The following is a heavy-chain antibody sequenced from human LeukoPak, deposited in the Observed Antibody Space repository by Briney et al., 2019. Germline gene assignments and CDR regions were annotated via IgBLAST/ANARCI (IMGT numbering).Heavy chain of an antibody. CDR1: GFTFSSYW. D-gene: IGHD3-22*01. J-gene: IGHJ4*02. Sequence: PGGSLRLSCAASGFTFSSYWMSWVRQAPGKGLEWLANIKQDGSEKYYVDSVKGRFTISRDNAKNSLYLQMNSLRAEDTAVYYCARETYDSSGYKPLDYWGQGTLVTVSS. CDR3: ARETYDSSGYKPLDY. V-gene: IGHV3-7*03. CDR2: IKQDGSEK.